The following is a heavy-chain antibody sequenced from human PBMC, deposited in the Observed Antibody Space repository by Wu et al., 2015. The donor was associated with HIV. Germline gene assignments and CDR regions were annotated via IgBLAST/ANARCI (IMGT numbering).Heavy chain of an antibody. Sequence: QMQLVQSGAEVKKPGASVKVSCKASGYTFTGYYMHWLRQAPGQGPEWMGWINPNSGATNYAQKFQGRVTMTRDTSIGTAYMELSRLTSDDTAVYFCARPQYSGNYDLHYWGQGTLVTVSS. CDR1: GYTFTGYY. D-gene: IGHD3-22*01. J-gene: IGHJ4*02. CDR3: ARPQYSGNYDLHY. V-gene: IGHV1-2*02. CDR2: INPNSGAT.